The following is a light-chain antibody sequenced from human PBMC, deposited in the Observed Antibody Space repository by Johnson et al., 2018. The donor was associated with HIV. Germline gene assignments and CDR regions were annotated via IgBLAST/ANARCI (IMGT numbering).Light chain of an antibody. CDR2: DNN. CDR1: SSNIGNNY. J-gene: IGLJ1*01. Sequence: QSVLTQPPSVSAAPGQKVTISCSGSSSNIGNNYVSWYQQLPGTAPRIVTYDNNKRPSGIPDRFSGSKSGSSATLGITGLQTGDEADYYCGTWDSSLSAYVFGTGPNVTVL. CDR3: GTWDSSLSAYV. V-gene: IGLV1-51*01.